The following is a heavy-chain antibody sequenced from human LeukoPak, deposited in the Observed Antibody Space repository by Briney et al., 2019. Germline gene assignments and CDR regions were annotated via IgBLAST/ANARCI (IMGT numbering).Heavy chain of an antibody. J-gene: IGHJ4*02. CDR2: VYYSGST. V-gene: IGHV4-59*02. CDR1: GGSVSGYY. Sequence: SETLSLTCVVSGGSVSGYYWGWIRQPPGRGLEWIGYVYYSGSTNYNPSFKSRITISVDTSRNQFSLQLSPVTAADTAVYYCARIHRYCSGGACYVLDNWGQGTLVAVSS. CDR3: ARIHRYCSGGACYVLDN. D-gene: IGHD2-15*01.